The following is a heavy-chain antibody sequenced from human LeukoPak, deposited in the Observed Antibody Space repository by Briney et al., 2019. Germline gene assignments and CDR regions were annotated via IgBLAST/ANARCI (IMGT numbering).Heavy chain of an antibody. CDR2: IYYSGST. CDR3: ARDRNDAFDI. V-gene: IGHV4-59*01. J-gene: IGHJ3*02. CDR1: GGSISSYY. Sequence: SETLSLTCTVSGGSISSYYWSWIRQPPGKGLEWIGYIYYSGSTNYNPSLKSRVTISVDTSKNQFSLKVSSVTAADTAVYYCARDRNDAFDIWGQGTMVTVSS.